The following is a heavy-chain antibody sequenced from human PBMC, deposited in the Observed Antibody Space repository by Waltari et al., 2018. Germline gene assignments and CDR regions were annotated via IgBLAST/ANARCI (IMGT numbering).Heavy chain of an antibody. D-gene: IGHD2-21*02. CDR2: ISHSGTT. J-gene: IGHJ3*02. V-gene: IGHV4-34*01. Sequence: QVQLQQWGAGLLKPSETLSLTCPVHGGSCSGYYWSWLRYPPGKGLEWIGEISHSGTTNYNPSLKSRVTISLDTSKNQFSLKLSSVTAADTAVYYCARQEIIVEVTGDGFDIWGQGTMVTVSS. CDR1: GGSCSGYY. CDR3: ARQEIIVEVTGDGFDI.